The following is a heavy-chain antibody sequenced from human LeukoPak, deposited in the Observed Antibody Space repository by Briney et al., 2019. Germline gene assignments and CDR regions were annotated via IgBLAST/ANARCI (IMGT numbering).Heavy chain of an antibody. V-gene: IGHV3-30*01. CDR1: GSTFSSYA. CDR3: ASRNPGSILDY. Sequence: GRSLRLSCAASGSTFSSYAMHWVRQAPGKGLEWVAVISYDGSNKYYADSVKGRFTISRDNSKNTLCLQMNSLRAEDTAVYYCASRNPGSILDYWGQGTLVTVSS. CDR2: ISYDGSNK. D-gene: IGHD6-6*01. J-gene: IGHJ4*02.